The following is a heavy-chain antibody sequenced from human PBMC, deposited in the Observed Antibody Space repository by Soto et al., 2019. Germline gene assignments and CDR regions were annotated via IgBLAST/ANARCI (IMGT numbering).Heavy chain of an antibody. CDR3: ARGPSYSDYSNDWFFDS. V-gene: IGHV3-7*03. CDR1: GFTFSGYW. CDR2: IKKDGTEK. J-gene: IGHJ4*02. D-gene: IGHD3-9*01. Sequence: GGSLRLSCAASGFTFSGYWMTWVRQAPGKGLEWVADIKKDGTEKYYVDSVKGRFTISRDNDKKSVYLQMNGLTDEDTAVYRCARGPSYSDYSNDWFFDSWGQGALVTVSS.